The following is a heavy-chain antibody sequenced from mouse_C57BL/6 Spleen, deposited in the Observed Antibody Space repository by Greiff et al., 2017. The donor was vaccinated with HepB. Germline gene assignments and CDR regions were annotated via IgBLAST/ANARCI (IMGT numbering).Heavy chain of an antibody. Sequence: VKLQESGAELVRPGASVTLSCKASGYTFTDYEMHWVKQTPVHGLEWIGAIDPETGGTAYNQKFKGKAILTADKSSSTAYMELRSLTSEDSAVYYSVPITTVVATDYAMDYWGQGTSVTVSS. J-gene: IGHJ4*01. CDR3: VPITTVVATDYAMDY. V-gene: IGHV1-15*01. CDR2: IDPETGGT. D-gene: IGHD1-1*01. CDR1: GYTFTDYE.